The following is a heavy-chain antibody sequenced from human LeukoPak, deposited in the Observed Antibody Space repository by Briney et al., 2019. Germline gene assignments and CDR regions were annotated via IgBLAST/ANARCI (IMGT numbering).Heavy chain of an antibody. V-gene: IGHV4-30-2*01. Sequence: SQTLSLTCAVSGGSISSGGYSWSWIRQPPGKGLEWIGYIYHSGSTYYNPSLKSRVTISVDRSKNQFSLKLSSVTAADTAVYYCARASIAARRINWFDPWGQGTLATVSS. J-gene: IGHJ5*02. CDR1: GGSISSGGYS. CDR2: IYHSGST. CDR3: ARASIAARRINWFDP. D-gene: IGHD6-6*01.